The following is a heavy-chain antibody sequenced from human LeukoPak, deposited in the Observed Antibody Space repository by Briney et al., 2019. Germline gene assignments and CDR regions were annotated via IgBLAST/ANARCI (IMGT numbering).Heavy chain of an antibody. CDR1: GFTFSNAW. CDR3: ARDRWVAADFHYYYAMDV. J-gene: IGHJ6*02. V-gene: IGHV3-74*01. D-gene: IGHD6-25*01. CDR2: INGDGGST. Sequence: GGSLRLSCAASGFTFSNAWMNWVRQPPGKGLVWVSRINGDGGSTNYADSVKGRFTISRDNAKNTLYLQVNSLRVEDTAIYYCARDRWVAADFHYYYAMDVWGQGTTVTVSS.